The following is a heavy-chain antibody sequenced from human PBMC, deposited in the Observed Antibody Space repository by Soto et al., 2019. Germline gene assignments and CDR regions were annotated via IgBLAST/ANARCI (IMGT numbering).Heavy chain of an antibody. CDR2: IIPIFGTA. D-gene: IGHD6-6*01. J-gene: IGHJ5*02. CDR1: GDTFSSYA. Sequence: AASVKVSCKASGDTFSSYAISWVRQAPGQGLEWMGGIIPIFGTANYAQKLQGRVTITADESTSTAYMELSSLRSEDTAVYYCARDRELHIAAHPSWFDPWGQGTLVTVSS. CDR3: ARDRELHIAAHPSWFDP. V-gene: IGHV1-69*13.